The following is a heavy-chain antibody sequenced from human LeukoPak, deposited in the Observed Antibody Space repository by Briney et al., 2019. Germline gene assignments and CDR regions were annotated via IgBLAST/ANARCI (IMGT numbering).Heavy chain of an antibody. J-gene: IGHJ6*02. CDR2: INWNGGST. CDR3: ARHGEMATKKGHYYYGMDV. Sequence: PGGSLRLSCAASGFTFDDYGMSWVRQAPGKGLEWVSGINWNGGSTGYADSVKGRFTISRDNAKNSLYLQMNSLRAEDTALYHCARHGEMATKKGHYYYGMDVWGQGTTVTVSS. V-gene: IGHV3-20*01. D-gene: IGHD5-24*01. CDR1: GFTFDDYG.